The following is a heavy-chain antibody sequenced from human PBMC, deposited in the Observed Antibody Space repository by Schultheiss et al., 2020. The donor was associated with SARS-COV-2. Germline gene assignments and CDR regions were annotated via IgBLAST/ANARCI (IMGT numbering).Heavy chain of an antibody. V-gene: IGHV3-48*04. CDR2: ISSSGSTI. J-gene: IGHJ3*02. CDR1: GFTFSSYS. CDR3: ARIGRGDIVVVVAADAFDI. Sequence: GGSLRLSCAASGFTFSSYSMNWVRQAPGKGLEWVSYISSSGSTIYYADSVKGRFTISRDNAKNSLYLQMNSLRAEDTAVYYCARIGRGDIVVVVAADAFDIWGQGTMVTVSS. D-gene: IGHD2-15*01.